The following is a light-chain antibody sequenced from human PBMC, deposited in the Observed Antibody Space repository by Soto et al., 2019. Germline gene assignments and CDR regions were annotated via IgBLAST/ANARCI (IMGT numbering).Light chain of an antibody. V-gene: IGKV1-5*03. Sequence: DIQMTQSPSTLSASVGDRVTFTCRASQSVSSWVAWYQQKPGKAPNLLITKASSLESGVPSRFIGSGTGTEFTLTTNGLQPDDFATYYCQQYKSFLGTFGQGTKAEIK. CDR3: QQYKSFLGT. CDR1: QSVSSW. J-gene: IGKJ1*01. CDR2: KAS.